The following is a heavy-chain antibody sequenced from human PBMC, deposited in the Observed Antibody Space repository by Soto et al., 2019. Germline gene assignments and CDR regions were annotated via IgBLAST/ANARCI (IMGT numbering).Heavy chain of an antibody. V-gene: IGHV4-61*01. CDR1: GASVSSGSHY. CDR2: TSYTGNT. J-gene: IGHJ4*02. Sequence: PSETLSLPCTVPGASVSSGSHYWSWIRQFPGKGLEWIAYTSYTGNTNYNPSLKSRVSISMDTPENRISLKLDSVTAADAGVYFCARDGMTTGDTWGPGTLVTVSS. D-gene: IGHD2-21*02. CDR3: ARDGMTTGDT.